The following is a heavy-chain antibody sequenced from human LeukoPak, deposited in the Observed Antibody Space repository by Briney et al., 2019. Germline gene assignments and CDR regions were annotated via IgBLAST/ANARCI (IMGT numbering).Heavy chain of an antibody. CDR3: AKILENCGGDCRHNYYNMDV. J-gene: IGHJ6*02. CDR1: GYTFTSYA. Sequence: ASVKVSCKASGYTFTSYAMHWVRQAPGQRLEWMGWINAGNGNTKYSQKFQGRVTITRDTSASTAYMELSSLRSEDTAVYYCAKILENCGGDCRHNYYNMDVWGQGTTVTVSS. V-gene: IGHV1-3*01. CDR2: INAGNGNT. D-gene: IGHD2-21*02.